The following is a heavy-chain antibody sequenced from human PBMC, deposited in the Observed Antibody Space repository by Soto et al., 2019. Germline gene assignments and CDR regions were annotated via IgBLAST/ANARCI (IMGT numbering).Heavy chain of an antibody. Sequence: SETLSLTCSVSGVSISSYFWSWIRQAPGGGLEWIGYTYHRGSTNYSPSLKSRVAISLDTSENQFSLKVNSVTAADTAVYYCARIGGYHGPLDYWGQGTPVTVS. V-gene: IGHV4-59*01. CDR1: GVSISSYF. J-gene: IGHJ4*02. CDR2: TYHRGST. D-gene: IGHD6-25*01. CDR3: ARIGGYHGPLDY.